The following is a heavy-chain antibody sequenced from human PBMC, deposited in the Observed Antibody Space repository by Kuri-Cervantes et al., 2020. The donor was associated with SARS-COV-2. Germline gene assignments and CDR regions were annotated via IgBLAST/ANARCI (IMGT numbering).Heavy chain of an antibody. CDR2: IYPGDSDT. Sequence: GGSLRLSCKGSGSSCTSYWIGWVRQLPGKGLEWMGIIYPGDSDTRYSSSFQGQVSISADKSISTAYLQWSSLKASDTAMYYCARHPSRGYCSSTSCSPGYYMDVWGKGTTVTVSS. J-gene: IGHJ6*03. V-gene: IGHV5-51*01. D-gene: IGHD2-2*01. CDR1: GSSCTSYW. CDR3: ARHPSRGYCSSTSCSPGYYMDV.